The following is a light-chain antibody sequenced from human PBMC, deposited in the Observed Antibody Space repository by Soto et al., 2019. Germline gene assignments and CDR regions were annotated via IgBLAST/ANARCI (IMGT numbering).Light chain of an antibody. J-gene: IGKJ4*01. CDR3: IQYYRLPLT. V-gene: IGKV1-33*01. Sequence: DIQMTQSPSSLSASVGERVTVTCQATQDISNSLNWFQQKPGKAPNLLIYDASNLETGVPSRFSGSGSGIYFTYTICSLKHEDISSYYCIQYYRLPLTFDVGTKVEIK. CDR2: DAS. CDR1: QDISNS.